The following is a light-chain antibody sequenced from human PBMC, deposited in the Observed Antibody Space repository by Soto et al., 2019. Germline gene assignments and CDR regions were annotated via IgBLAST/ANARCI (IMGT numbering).Light chain of an antibody. J-gene: IGKJ1*01. CDR1: QRVASSS. V-gene: IGKV3-20*01. CDR2: SAS. Sequence: EGVLTQYPGTLSLSPGERVTLSCKASQRVASSSLAWYQQKPGRAPRLLFYSASSRATGIPDRFSGSGSGTDFTLTISRLEPEDFAVYYCHHFGSLPETFGQGNNLE. CDR3: HHFGSLPET.